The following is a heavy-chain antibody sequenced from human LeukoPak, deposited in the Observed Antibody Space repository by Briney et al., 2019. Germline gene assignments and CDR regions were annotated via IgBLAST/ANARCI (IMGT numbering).Heavy chain of an antibody. J-gene: IGHJ3*02. CDR3: ARAASGYSSSWYRRSGTGLSAFDI. Sequence: KPSETLSLTCTVSGGSISSSSYYWGWIRQPPGKGLEWIGSIYYSGSTYYNPSLKSRVTISVDTSKNQFSLKLSSVTAADTAVYYCARAASGYSSSWYRRSGTGLSAFDIWGQGTMVTVSS. CDR1: GGSISSSSYY. CDR2: IYYSGST. V-gene: IGHV4-39*01. D-gene: IGHD6-13*01.